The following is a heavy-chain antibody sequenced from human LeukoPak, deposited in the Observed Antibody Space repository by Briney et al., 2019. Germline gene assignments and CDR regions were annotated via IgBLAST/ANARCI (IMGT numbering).Heavy chain of an antibody. V-gene: IGHV5-51*01. CDR2: TYPGDSDT. J-gene: IGHJ4*02. CDR3: ARHVAAAGFSHSDY. D-gene: IGHD6-13*01. Sequence: GESLKISCKGSGYSFTSYWIGWVRQMPGKGLEWMGITYPGDSDTRYSPSFQGQVTISADKSISTAYLQWSSLKASDTAMYSCARHVAAAGFSHSDYWGQGTLVTVSS. CDR1: GYSFTSYW.